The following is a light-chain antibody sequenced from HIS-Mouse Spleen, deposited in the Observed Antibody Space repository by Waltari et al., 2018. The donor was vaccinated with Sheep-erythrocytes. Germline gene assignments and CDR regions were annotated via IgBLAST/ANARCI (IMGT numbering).Light chain of an antibody. CDR1: SSDVGGYNY. CDR2: DVS. V-gene: IGLV2-11*01. Sequence: QSALTQPRPVSGSPGQSVTISCTGTSSDVGGYNYVSWYTQHPGKAPKLMIYDVSKGPSGVPERSAGSNAGNAASLTISVLPAEDEAVCCCCSYAGGYSHVFATGTKVTVL. CDR3: CSYAGGYSHV. J-gene: IGLJ1*01.